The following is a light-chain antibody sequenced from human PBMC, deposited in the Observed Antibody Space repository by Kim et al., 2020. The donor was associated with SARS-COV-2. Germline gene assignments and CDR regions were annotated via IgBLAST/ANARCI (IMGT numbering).Light chain of an antibody. CDR1: QNIRSY. V-gene: IGKV1-39*01. Sequence: STSVGDRVTITCRASQNIRSYLNWYQQKPGKAPNLLIYGASSLQSGVPSRFSGSGSGTDFTLTISSLQPEDFATYYCQQSYSIPHTFGQGIKLEIK. CDR2: GAS. J-gene: IGKJ2*01. CDR3: QQSYSIPHT.